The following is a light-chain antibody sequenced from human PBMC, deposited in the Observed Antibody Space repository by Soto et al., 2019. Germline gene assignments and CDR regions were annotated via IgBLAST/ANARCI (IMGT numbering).Light chain of an antibody. Sequence: QSVLTQPPSASGSPGQSVTISCTGISSDVGGDNYVSWYQQHPGKAPKLMIYEVSKRPSGVPDRFSGSKSGNTASLTVSGLQAEDEADYYCNSYAGSNNWVFGGGTKVTVL. CDR1: SSDVGGDNY. J-gene: IGLJ3*02. V-gene: IGLV2-8*01. CDR3: NSYAGSNNWV. CDR2: EVS.